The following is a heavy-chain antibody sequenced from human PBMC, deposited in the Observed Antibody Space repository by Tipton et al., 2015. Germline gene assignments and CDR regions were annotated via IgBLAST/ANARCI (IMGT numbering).Heavy chain of an antibody. CDR1: GGSIASRGFY. D-gene: IGHD4-17*01. CDR2: IYYSGNS. CDR3: VRVRVEGYGDYVFGY. J-gene: IGHJ4*02. V-gene: IGHV4-31*03. Sequence: TLSLTCTVSGGSIASRGFYWSWIRQHPEKGLEWIGYIYYSGNSYYNPSLKSRATISVDTSKNQFSLKLNSMTAADTAVYYCVRVRVEGYGDYVFGYWGQGTLVTVSS.